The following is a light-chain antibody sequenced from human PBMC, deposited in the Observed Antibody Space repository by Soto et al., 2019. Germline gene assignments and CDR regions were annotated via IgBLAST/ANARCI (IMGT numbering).Light chain of an antibody. CDR3: SSYAGTTFV. CDR2: EVT. J-gene: IGLJ1*01. V-gene: IGLV2-8*01. CDR1: SSDVGGYNY. Sequence: QSVLTLPPSASGSPGQSVTISCTGTSSDVGGYNYVSWYQHHPGNAPKLMIYEVTKRPSGVPDRFSGSKSGNTASLTVSGLQAEDEAAYFCSSYAGTTFVFGTGTKVTVL.